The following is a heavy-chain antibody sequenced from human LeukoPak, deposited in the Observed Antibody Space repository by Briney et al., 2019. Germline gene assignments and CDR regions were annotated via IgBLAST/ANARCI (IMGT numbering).Heavy chain of an antibody. V-gene: IGHV3-23*01. CDR1: GFPFRSHA. D-gene: IGHD3-3*01. CDR3: AKDLPPEPVWSGYCFHEY. CDR2: IYENGGST. J-gene: IGHJ4*02. Sequence: PGGSLRLSCAASGFPFRSHAMSSARQGQGKGLEWVSYIYENGGSTYYADTVKIRFTISRDNSKNTLYLQMNSLRAEDTSVYSCAKDLPPEPVWSGYCFHEYWGQGTAVTVSA.